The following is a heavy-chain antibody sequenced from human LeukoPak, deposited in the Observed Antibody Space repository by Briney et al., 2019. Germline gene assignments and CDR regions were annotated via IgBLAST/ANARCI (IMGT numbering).Heavy chain of an antibody. D-gene: IGHD4-17*01. CDR2: IIPIFGTA. CDR1: GGTFSSYA. J-gene: IGHJ4*02. Sequence: SVKVSCKASGGTFSSYAISWVRQAPGQGLEWMGGIIPIFGTANYAQKFQGRVTITADESTSTAYMELSSLRSEDTAVYYCASRLDYGEGYYYYYMDYWGQGTLVTVSS. CDR3: ASRLDYGEGYYYYYMDY. V-gene: IGHV1-69*13.